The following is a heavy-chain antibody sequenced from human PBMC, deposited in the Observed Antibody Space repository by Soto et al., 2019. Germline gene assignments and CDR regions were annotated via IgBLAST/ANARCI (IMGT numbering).Heavy chain of an antibody. D-gene: IGHD3-3*01. Sequence: PWGSLRLSCSASVFTCSSYGMHWFRQAPGKGLEWVAVIWYDGSNKYYADSVKGRFTISRDNSKNTLYLQMNSLRAEDTAVYYCARDFGYDFWSGYSYYYYGMDVWGQGTTVTVSS. CDR1: VFTCSSYG. V-gene: IGHV3-33*01. CDR2: IWYDGSNK. J-gene: IGHJ6*02. CDR3: ARDFGYDFWSGYSYYYYGMDV.